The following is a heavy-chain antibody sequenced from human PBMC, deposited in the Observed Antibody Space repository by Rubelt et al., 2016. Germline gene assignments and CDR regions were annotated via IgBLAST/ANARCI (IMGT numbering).Heavy chain of an antibody. J-gene: IGHJ4*02. D-gene: IGHD4-17*01. CDR1: GGTFSSYA. CDR2: IIPIFGTA. CDR3: ARKSYGDTGYYFDY. Sequence: QVQLVQSGAEVKKPGSSVKVSCKASGGTFSSYAISWVRQAPGQGLEWMGGIIPIFGTANYAQKCQGRGTVTADESTSTAYMERSSLRSEDTAVYYCARKSYGDTGYYFDYWGQGTLVTVSS. V-gene: IGHV1-69*01.